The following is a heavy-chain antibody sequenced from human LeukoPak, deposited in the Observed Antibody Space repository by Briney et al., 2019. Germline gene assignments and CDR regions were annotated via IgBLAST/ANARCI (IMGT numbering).Heavy chain of an antibody. D-gene: IGHD3-9*01. CDR1: GGSISSYY. V-gene: IGHV4-4*09. CDR2: IYTSGST. Sequence: SETLSLTCTVSGGSISSYYWSWIRQPPGKGLEWIRYIYTSGSTNYNPSLKSRVTISVDTSKNQFSLTLSSVTAADTAVYYCARLTGYPPSRGWFDPWGQGTLVTVSS. J-gene: IGHJ5*02. CDR3: ARLTGYPPSRGWFDP.